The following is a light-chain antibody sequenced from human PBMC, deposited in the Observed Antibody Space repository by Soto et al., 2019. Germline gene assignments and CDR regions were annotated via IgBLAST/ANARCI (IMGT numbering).Light chain of an antibody. CDR1: QSVSASY. CDR2: AAS. J-gene: IGKJ5*01. Sequence: IGLTQSLGTLSLSPRERATLSCRASQSVSASYLAWYQQKPGQAPRLLIYAASSRATGIPDRFSGSGSGTDFTLTVSRLEPEDFAVYYCQQYGNLPVISSGHGTRLEIK. V-gene: IGKV3-20*01. CDR3: QQYGNLPVIS.